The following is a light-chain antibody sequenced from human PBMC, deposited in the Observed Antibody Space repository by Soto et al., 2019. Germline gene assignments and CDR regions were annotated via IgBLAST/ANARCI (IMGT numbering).Light chain of an antibody. CDR2: AAS. V-gene: IGKV1-9*01. CDR1: QGISSY. J-gene: IGKJ3*01. CDR3: QQLNSYPRFT. Sequence: DIQLTQSPSFLSASVGDRVTITCRASQGISSYLAWYQQKPGKAPKLLIHAASTLQSGVPSRFSGSGSGTEFTLTISSLQPEDFATYYCQQLNSYPRFTFGPGTKVDIK.